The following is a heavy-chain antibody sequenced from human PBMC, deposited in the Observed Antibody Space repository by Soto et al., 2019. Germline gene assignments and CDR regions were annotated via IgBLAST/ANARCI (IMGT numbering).Heavy chain of an antibody. V-gene: IGHV4-59*08. J-gene: IGHJ6*03. Sequence: SETLSLTCIVFGDSIRDYYWNWIRQPPGQGLEWIGYIFYNGSTNYNPSLKSRVTISVDTSKNQFSLKLSSVTAADTAVYFCASRRGGDCSSSSCSTYYMDVWGKGTTVTVSS. CDR3: ASRRGGDCSSSSCSTYYMDV. D-gene: IGHD2-2*02. CDR1: GDSIRDYY. CDR2: IFYNGST.